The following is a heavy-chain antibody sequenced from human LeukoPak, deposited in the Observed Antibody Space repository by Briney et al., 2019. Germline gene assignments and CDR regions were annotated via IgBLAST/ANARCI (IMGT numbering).Heavy chain of an antibody. CDR1: GGSFSGYY. Sequence: SETLSLTCAVYGGSFSGYYWSWIRQPPGKGLEWIGEINHSGSTNYNPSLKSRVTISADTSKDQFSLKLSSVTAADTAVYYCARGQKMVPFDYWGQGTLVTVSS. D-gene: IGHD3-10*01. J-gene: IGHJ4*02. CDR3: ARGQKMVPFDY. V-gene: IGHV4-34*01. CDR2: INHSGST.